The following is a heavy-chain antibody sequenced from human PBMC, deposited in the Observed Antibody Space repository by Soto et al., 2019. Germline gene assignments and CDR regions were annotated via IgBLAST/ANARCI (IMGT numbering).Heavy chain of an antibody. J-gene: IGHJ4*02. CDR2: ISYDGSNK. CDR1: GFAFSSYA. CDR3: ARDLSGSGD. V-gene: IGHV3-30-3*01. D-gene: IGHD3-10*01. Sequence: QVQLVESGGGVVQPGRSLRLSCAASGFAFSSYAMHWVRQAPGKGLECVAVISYDGSNKDYADSVKGRFTISRDNSKNTLYLQMNSLRAEDTAVYYFARDLSGSGDWGQGPRVTVSS.